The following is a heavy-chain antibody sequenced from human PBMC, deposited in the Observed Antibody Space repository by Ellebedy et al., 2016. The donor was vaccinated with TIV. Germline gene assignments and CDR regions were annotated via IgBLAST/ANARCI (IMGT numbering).Heavy chain of an antibody. V-gene: IGHV3-74*03. CDR1: GFYLSSYW. Sequence: GGSLRLSXAASGFYLSSYWMYWVRQVPGEGLVWVSRIKSDGIITMYADFVEGRFTISRDNAKNTLYLQMDSLTVEDTALYYCARGRYDESSVGLDYWGQGTLVTVSS. CDR2: IKSDGIIT. D-gene: IGHD3-22*01. CDR3: ARGRYDESSVGLDY. J-gene: IGHJ4*02.